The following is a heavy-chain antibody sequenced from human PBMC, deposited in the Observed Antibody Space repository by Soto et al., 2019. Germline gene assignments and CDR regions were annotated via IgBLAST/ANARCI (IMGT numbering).Heavy chain of an antibody. J-gene: IGHJ6*02. CDR3: ARTSAAGKYYYGMDV. D-gene: IGHD6-13*01. V-gene: IGHV4-39*07. Sequence: SETLSLTCTVSGDSLSSRGYYWTWVRQQPGKGQEWIGSIYSSGSTYYNPSLNSRVTVSVDTSKNQFSLKVTSVTAADTAMYYCARTSAAGKYYYGMDVWGQGTTVTVSS. CDR2: IYSSGST. CDR1: GDSLSSRGYY.